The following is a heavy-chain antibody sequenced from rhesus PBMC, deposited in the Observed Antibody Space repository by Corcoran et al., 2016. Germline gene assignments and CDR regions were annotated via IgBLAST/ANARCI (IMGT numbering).Heavy chain of an antibody. CDR1: GGSISSGYD. CDR3: ARGTYYYDSGYSDY. D-gene: IGHD3-28*01. J-gene: IGHJ4*01. Sequence: QVQLQESGPGVVKPSETLSLTCAVSGGSISSGYDWSWIRQPPGKGLEGIGYIFVSRVSTNYNPSLKNRVTISKDASKKQVSLKLRSVTAADTAVYYCARGTYYYDSGYSDYWGQGVLVTVSS. CDR2: IFVSRVST. V-gene: IGHV4-76*01.